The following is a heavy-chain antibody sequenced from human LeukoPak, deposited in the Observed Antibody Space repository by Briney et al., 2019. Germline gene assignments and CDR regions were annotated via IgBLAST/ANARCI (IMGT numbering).Heavy chain of an antibody. J-gene: IGHJ4*02. CDR2: IASETYGGTA. CDR1: GFTFGDYA. CDR3: TRDQPPYS. Sequence: GGSLRLSCTASGFTFGDYAMTWVRQAPGKGLEWVGFIASETYGGTAEYAASAKGRFTISRDDSKSIAYLQMNSMKTEDTAVYYCTRDQPPYSWGQGTLVTVSS. V-gene: IGHV3-49*04.